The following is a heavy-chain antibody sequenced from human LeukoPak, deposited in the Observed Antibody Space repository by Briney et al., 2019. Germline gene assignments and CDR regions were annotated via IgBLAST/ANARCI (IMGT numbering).Heavy chain of an antibody. D-gene: IGHD3-22*01. CDR2: ISGSGGST. CDR1: GFTFSSYA. Sequence: GSLRLSCAASGFTFSSYAMSWVRQAPGRGLEWVSAISGSGGSTYYADFVKGRFTISRDNSKNTLYLRMNSLRAEDTAVYYCAAGGGREDYYDSSGYYFDYWGQGTLVTVSS. V-gene: IGHV3-23*01. CDR3: AAGGGREDYYDSSGYYFDY. J-gene: IGHJ4*02.